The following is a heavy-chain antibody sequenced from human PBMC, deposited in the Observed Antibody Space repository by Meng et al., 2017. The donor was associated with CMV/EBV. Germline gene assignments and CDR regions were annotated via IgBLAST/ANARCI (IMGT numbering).Heavy chain of an antibody. Sequence: PQQWGAGLLRPSETLPLTCAVDGGSCSGYYWSWIRQPPGKGLEWIGEINHSGSTNYNPSLKSRVTISVDTSKNQFSLKLSSVTAADTAVYYCARGGNWFDPWGQGTLVTVSS. CDR2: INHSGST. CDR1: GGSCSGYY. J-gene: IGHJ5*02. CDR3: ARGGNWFDP. V-gene: IGHV4-34*01.